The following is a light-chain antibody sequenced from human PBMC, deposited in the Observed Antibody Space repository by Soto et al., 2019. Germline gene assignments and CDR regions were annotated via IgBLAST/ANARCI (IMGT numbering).Light chain of an antibody. V-gene: IGKV3-20*01. J-gene: IGKJ1*01. CDR2: GAS. CDR3: LQYGSSPRT. Sequence: EIVLTQSPGTLSLSPGERATLSCRASQSVSNNYLTWYQQKPGQAPTLLIYGASCRATGIPDRFSGYGSGTDFPLTISRLEPEDFAVYYCLQYGSSPRTFGQGTQVEIK. CDR1: QSVSNNY.